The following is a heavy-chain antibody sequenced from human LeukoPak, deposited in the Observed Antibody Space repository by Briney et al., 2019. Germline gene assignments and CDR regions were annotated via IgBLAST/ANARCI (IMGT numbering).Heavy chain of an antibody. CDR3: ARDISGYGDYAIFDY. V-gene: IGHV3-30-3*01. CDR1: GFTFSSYA. J-gene: IGHJ4*02. CDR2: ISYDGSNK. Sequence: GGSLRLSCAASGFTFSSYAMHWVRQAPGKGLEWVAVISYDGSNKYYADSVKSRFTISRDNSKNTLYLQMNSLRAEDTAVYYCARDISGYGDYAIFDYWGQGTLVTVSS. D-gene: IGHD4-17*01.